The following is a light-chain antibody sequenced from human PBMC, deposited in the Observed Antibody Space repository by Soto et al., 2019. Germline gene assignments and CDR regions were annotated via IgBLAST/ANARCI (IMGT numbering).Light chain of an antibody. J-gene: IGKJ1*01. Sequence: DIQRTHAPYSMSASVGGRRTIAYRASHNIRNSLNWYQQKPGKAPKFLIYASSSLQSGVPSRFSGSASGTDFTLTISSLQPEDFATYYCQLSFSTPLTFGQGTKVDIK. CDR1: HNIRNS. V-gene: IGKV1-39*01. CDR3: QLSFSTPLT. CDR2: ASS.